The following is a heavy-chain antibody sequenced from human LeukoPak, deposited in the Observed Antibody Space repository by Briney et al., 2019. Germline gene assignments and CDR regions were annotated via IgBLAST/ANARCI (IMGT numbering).Heavy chain of an antibody. Sequence: SETLSLTCSVSGGSISSYCWSWIRQPAGKGLEWIGRIYTSGSTNYNPSLKSRVTISVDKSKNQFSLKLSSVTAADTAVYYCARGSSSWFGFEYRGPGTLVTVSS. CDR3: ARGSSSWFGFEY. V-gene: IGHV4-4*07. J-gene: IGHJ4*02. CDR2: IYTSGST. D-gene: IGHD6-13*01. CDR1: GGSISSYC.